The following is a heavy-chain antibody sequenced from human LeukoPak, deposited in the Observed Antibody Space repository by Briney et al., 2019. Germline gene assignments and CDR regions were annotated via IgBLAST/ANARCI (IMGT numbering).Heavy chain of an antibody. CDR3: ARGTHPGSDTR. J-gene: IGHJ4*02. V-gene: IGHV4-59*01. CDR1: GGSISSYY. D-gene: IGHD2-2*02. CDR2: IYYSGST. Sequence: SETLSLTCTVSGGSISSYYWSWIRQPPGKGLEWIGYIYYSGSTNYNPSLKSRVTISVDTSKNQFSLKLSSVTAADTAVYYCARGTHPGSDTRWGQGALVTVSS.